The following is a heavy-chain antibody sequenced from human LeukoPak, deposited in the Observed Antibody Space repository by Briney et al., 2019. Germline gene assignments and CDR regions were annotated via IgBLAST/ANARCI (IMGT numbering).Heavy chain of an antibody. CDR3: ARDRFCTTDRCSDY. Sequence: GRSLRLSCAASGFTFDDYAMHWVRQAPGKGLLWVSRINADGSSTIYADSVKGRFTISRDNAKNTLYLQMNSLRAEDTAVYYCARDRFCTTDRCSDYWSQGTLVTVSS. CDR1: GFTFDDYA. CDR2: INADGSST. J-gene: IGHJ4*02. D-gene: IGHD2-8*01. V-gene: IGHV3-74*01.